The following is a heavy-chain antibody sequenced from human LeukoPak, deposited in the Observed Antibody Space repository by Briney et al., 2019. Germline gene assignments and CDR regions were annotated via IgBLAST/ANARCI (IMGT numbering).Heavy chain of an antibody. J-gene: IGHJ4*02. CDR3: ARDLFSPGSAFDY. Sequence: GGSLRLSCAASGFTFSSYGIHWVRQAPGKGLEWVAFIPYDGSNKYHADSVKGRFTISRDNAKNSLYLQMNSLRAEDTAVYYCARDLFSPGSAFDYWGQGTLVTVSS. CDR2: IPYDGSNK. V-gene: IGHV3-30*02. CDR1: GFTFSSYG. D-gene: IGHD2/OR15-2a*01.